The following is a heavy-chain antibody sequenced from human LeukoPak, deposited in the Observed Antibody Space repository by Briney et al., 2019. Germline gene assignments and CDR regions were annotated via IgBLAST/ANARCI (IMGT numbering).Heavy chain of an antibody. CDR1: GFTFSSYG. D-gene: IGHD3-10*01. CDR3: AKDFPYGSGN. CDR2: IRYDGSDK. J-gene: IGHJ4*02. V-gene: IGHV3-30*02. Sequence: GGSLRLSCAASGFTFSSYGIHWVRQAPVKGLEWVAFIRYDGSDKYFADIVKGRFTISRDNSKNTLYLQMNSLRAEDTAVYYCAKDFPYGSGNWGQGTLVTVSS.